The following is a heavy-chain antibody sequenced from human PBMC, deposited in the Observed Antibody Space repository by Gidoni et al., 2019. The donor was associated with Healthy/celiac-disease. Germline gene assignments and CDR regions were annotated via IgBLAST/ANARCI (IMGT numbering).Heavy chain of an antibody. J-gene: IGHJ4*02. V-gene: IGHV3-48*01. D-gene: IGHD3-22*01. CDR3: ARNYDSSGYPSPLDY. Sequence: FTISRDNAKNSLYLQMNSLRAEDTAVYYCARNYDSSGYPSPLDYWGQGTLVTVSS.